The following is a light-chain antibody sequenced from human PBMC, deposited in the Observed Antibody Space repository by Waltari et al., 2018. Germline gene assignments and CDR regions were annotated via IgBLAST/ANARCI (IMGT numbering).Light chain of an antibody. Sequence: DIQLTQSPSSVSASVGDRVTITCRASQDIHIRLAWDQQKPRQVPRLLISGASHLKSGVPSRFFGGGSGSDFTLSITNLQPEDFAVYFCQQTYGFPLTFGPGT. V-gene: IGKV1-12*01. CDR2: GAS. CDR1: QDIHIR. J-gene: IGKJ1*01. CDR3: QQTYGFPLT.